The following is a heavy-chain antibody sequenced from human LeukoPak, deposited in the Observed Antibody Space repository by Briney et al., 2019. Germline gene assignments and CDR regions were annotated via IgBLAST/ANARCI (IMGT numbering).Heavy chain of an antibody. CDR3: ARGAAGYVGASSFDY. CDR2: ISSSDTYT. J-gene: IGHJ4*02. D-gene: IGHD1-26*01. V-gene: IGHV3-11*06. CDR1: GFTFSDYY. Sequence: GGSLRLSCAASGFTFSDYYMSWIRQAPGKGLEWVSYISSSDTYTNYADSVKGRFTISRDNAKNSLYLQMNSLRAEDTAVYYCARGAAGYVGASSFDYWGQGTLVTVSS.